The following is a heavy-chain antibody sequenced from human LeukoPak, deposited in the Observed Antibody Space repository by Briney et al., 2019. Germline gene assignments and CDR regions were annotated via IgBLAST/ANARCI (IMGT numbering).Heavy chain of an antibody. V-gene: IGHV3-23*01. CDR1: GFTFSSYA. Sequence: GGSLRLSCAASGFTFSSYAMSWVRQAPGKGLEWVSAISGSGGSTYYADSVKGRFTISRDNSKNTLYLQMNSLRAEDTAVYYCAKSVYSSSWFAGDYSDYWGQGTLVTVSS. CDR2: ISGSGGST. CDR3: AKSVYSSSWFAGDYSDY. D-gene: IGHD6-13*01. J-gene: IGHJ4*02.